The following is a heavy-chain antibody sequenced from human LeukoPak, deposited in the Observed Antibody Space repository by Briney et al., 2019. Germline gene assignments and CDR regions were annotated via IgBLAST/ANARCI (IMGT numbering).Heavy chain of an antibody. CDR2: IRYDGSNE. J-gene: IGHJ5*02. V-gene: IGHV3-30*02. CDR1: GFTFSSCG. CDR3: AKDMGPWYSHSGWFDP. D-gene: IGHD2-21*01. Sequence: GGSLRLSCAASGFTFSSCGMHWVRQAPGKGLEWVAFIRYDGSNEYYADSVKGRFTISRDNSKNTLYLQKNSLRAEDTAVYYCAKDMGPWYSHSGWFDPWGQGTLVTVSS.